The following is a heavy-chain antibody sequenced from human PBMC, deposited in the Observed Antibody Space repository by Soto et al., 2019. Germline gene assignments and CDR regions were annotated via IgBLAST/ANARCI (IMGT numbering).Heavy chain of an antibody. Sequence: EVQLLESGGGLVQPGGSLRLSCAASGFTFSSCAMGWVRQAPGKGLEWVSDIIDSGGSTYYADSVKGRFTISRDNSKSTLYLQMNSLRAEDTALYYCAKGRSYYYYYGVDVWGQGITVTVSS. CDR2: IIDSGGST. V-gene: IGHV3-23*01. CDR3: AKGRSYYYYYGVDV. J-gene: IGHJ6*02. CDR1: GFTFSSCA.